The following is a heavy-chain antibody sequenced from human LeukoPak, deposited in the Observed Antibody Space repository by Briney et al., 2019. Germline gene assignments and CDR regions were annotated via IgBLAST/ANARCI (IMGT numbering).Heavy chain of an antibody. V-gene: IGHV4-39*01. D-gene: IGHD2-15*01. CDR2: IYHSGST. J-gene: IGHJ4*02. CDR1: GGSISSSFYY. CDR3: ASRWTYYFDY. Sequence: PSETLSLTCTVSGGSISSSFYYWGWIRQPPGKGLEWIGSIYHSGSTYYNPSLKSRVTISVDTSKNQFSLKLSSVTAADTAVYYCASRWTYYFDYWGQGTLVTVSS.